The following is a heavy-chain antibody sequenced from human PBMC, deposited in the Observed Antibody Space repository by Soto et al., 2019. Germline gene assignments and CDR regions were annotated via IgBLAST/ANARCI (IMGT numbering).Heavy chain of an antibody. J-gene: IGHJ4*02. CDR3: ARDSSGWEHHFDY. D-gene: IGHD6-19*01. V-gene: IGHV1-3*01. CDR1: GYTFTTYA. Sequence: GASVKVSCKASGYTFTTYAMHWVRQAPGQRLEWMGWINAGNGNTKYSQKFQGRVTITRDTSASTAYMELSSLRSDDTAVYYCARDSSGWEHHFDYWGQGTLVPVSS. CDR2: INAGNGNT.